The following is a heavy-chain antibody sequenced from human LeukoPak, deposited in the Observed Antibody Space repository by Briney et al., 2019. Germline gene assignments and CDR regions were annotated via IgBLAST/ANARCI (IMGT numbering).Heavy chain of an antibody. CDR3: ARHRRGEPIDS. V-gene: IGHV3-66*04. CDR1: GFTVSSNY. D-gene: IGHD3-16*01. Sequence: GGSLRLSCAASGFTVSSNYMTWVRQAPGKGLEWVSVIYSGGSTYYADSVKGRFTLSRDNSKNTLFLQMNSLRAEDTAVYYCARHRRGEPIDSWGQGTLVTVSS. CDR2: IYSGGST. J-gene: IGHJ4*02.